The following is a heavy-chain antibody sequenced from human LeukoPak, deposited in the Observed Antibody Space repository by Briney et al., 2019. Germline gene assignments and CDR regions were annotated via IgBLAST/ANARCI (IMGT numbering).Heavy chain of an antibody. CDR1: GFTFSDYY. Sequence: GGPLRLSCAASGFTFSDYYMSWIRQAPGKGLEWVSYIRSSGRPVYYADSVKGRFTISRDDAKNSLYLQMNSLRAEDTAVYYCARDLEDYYYMDVWGKGTTVTVSS. CDR3: ARDLEDYYYMDV. J-gene: IGHJ6*03. CDR2: IRSSGRPV. V-gene: IGHV3-11*04.